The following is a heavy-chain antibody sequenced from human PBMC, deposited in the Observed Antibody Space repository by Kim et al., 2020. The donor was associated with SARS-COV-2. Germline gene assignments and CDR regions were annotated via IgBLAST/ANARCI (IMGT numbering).Heavy chain of an antibody. CDR3: ARATTVWLEFDS. J-gene: IGHJ4*02. V-gene: IGHV4-59*01. Sequence: SETLSLTCTVSDGSISSYYWSWIRQPPGKGLEWIGYVSSGGSTNSNPSLRNRVTISVDTSKNQFSLNLSSVTAADTAVYYCARATTVWLEFDSWGQGTLVIVSS. CDR1: DGSISSYY. D-gene: IGHD3-16*01. CDR2: VSSGGST.